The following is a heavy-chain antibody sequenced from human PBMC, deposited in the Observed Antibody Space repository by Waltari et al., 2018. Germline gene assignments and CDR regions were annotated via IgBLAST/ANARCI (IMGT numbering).Heavy chain of an antibody. CDR3: AKGRSVTTDYFDY. CDR2: ISGSGGST. D-gene: IGHD4-17*01. V-gene: IGHV3-23*01. CDR1: GFTFSSYA. J-gene: IGHJ4*02. Sequence: EVQLLESGGGLVQPGGSLRLSCAASGFTFSSYAMSWVRQAPGKGLELVSAISGSGGSTYYADSVKGRFTISRDNSKNTLYLQMNSLRAEDTAVYYCAKGRSVTTDYFDYWGQGTLVTVSS.